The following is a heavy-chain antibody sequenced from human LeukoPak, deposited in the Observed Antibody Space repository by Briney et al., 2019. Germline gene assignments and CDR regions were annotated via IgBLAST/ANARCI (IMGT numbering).Heavy chain of an antibody. D-gene: IGHD3/OR15-3a*01. Sequence: PSETLSLTCTVSGASVSGKFWSRIRHSPGNGLEWIGLIYYSGSTKFNPSLKSRVAMSVDPSNNQFSLSLNSVTTTDTAVYFCVGGGDWLPEYWGHGTQVIVSS. CDR3: VGGGDWLPEY. CDR1: GASVSGKF. V-gene: IGHV4-59*02. CDR2: IYYSGST. J-gene: IGHJ4*01.